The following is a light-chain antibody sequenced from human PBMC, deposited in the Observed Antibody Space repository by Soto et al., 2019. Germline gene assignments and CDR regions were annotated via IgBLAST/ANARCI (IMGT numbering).Light chain of an antibody. CDR2: AAS. V-gene: IGKV1-9*01. J-gene: IGKJ5*01. CDR1: QGISSY. Sequence: IQLTQSPSSLSASVGDRVTITCRASQGISSYLAWYQQKPGKAPKLLIYAASTLQSGVPSRFSGSGSGTDFTLTISSLQPEDFALYYCQQYSNWPPAITFGQGTRLEIK. CDR3: QQYSNWPPAIT.